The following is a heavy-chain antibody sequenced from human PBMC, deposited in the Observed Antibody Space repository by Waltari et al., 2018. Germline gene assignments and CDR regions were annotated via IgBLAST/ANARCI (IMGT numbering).Heavy chain of an antibody. D-gene: IGHD5-12*01. CDR1: GYPLTDLS. CDR3: ATDHHRDSGYDI. J-gene: IGHJ4*02. Sequence: QVQHAQSGAEVTKPGASVKVSCKVSGYPLTDLSMHWVRQAPGKGLEWMGGYDPEEGETVSAQIFQGRLSMTEDTSTDTAYMELSSLRSEDTAVYFCATDHHRDSGYDIWGQGTLVTVSS. V-gene: IGHV1-24*01. CDR2: YDPEEGET.